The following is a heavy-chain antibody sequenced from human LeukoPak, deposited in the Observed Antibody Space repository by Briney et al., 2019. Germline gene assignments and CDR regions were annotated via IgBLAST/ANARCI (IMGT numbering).Heavy chain of an antibody. CDR2: ITSKPNSYAT. CDR3: ARSAAGTYY. D-gene: IGHD1-1*01. CDR1: GFTFSGSV. Sequence: PGGSLRLSCAASGFTFSGSVMHWVRQASGKGLEWVGRITSKPNSYATVYAASVKGRFPISSDDSKNTAYLQMNSLKTEDTAVYYCARSAAGTYYWGQGTLVTVSS. V-gene: IGHV3-73*01. J-gene: IGHJ4*02.